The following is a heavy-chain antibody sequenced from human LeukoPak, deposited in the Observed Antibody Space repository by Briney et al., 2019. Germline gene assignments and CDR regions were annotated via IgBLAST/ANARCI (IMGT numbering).Heavy chain of an antibody. CDR2: IHYSGST. V-gene: IGHV4-59*08. CDR3: ARHISSGGTYAHFDY. J-gene: IGHJ4*02. CDR1: GSMYNYY. Sequence: SETLSLTCTVSGSMYNYYWSWIRQPPGKGLEWIGYIHYSGSTNYNPSLESRVTMSLDTSKNQVSLKLNSVTAADTAVYYCARHISSGGTYAHFDYWGQGTLVTVSS. D-gene: IGHD1-26*01.